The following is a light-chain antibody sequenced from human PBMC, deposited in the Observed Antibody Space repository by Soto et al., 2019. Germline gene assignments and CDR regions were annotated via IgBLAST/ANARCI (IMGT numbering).Light chain of an antibody. CDR3: GAWDSSLSAGV. V-gene: IGLV1-51*02. Sequence: QPVLTQPPSVSAAPGQKVTISCSGSSFNIGNNYVSWFQHLPGTAPKLLIYENNKRPPGIPDRFSASKSGTSATLGITGLQTGDEADYYCGAWDSSLSAGVFGGGTKLTVL. J-gene: IGLJ3*02. CDR2: ENN. CDR1: SFNIGNNY.